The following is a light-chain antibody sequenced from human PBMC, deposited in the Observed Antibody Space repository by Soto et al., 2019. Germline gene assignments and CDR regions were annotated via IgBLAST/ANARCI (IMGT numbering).Light chain of an antibody. CDR3: QQRSNWPLT. Sequence: VLTQSPATLSLSPGERATLSCRASQTVSSFLAWYQQKPGQAPRLLIHDSSDRATGIPARFSGSGSGTDFTLTISSLEPEVVAVYYCQQRSNWPLTFGGGTRVEI. V-gene: IGKV3-11*01. CDR1: QTVSSF. J-gene: IGKJ4*01. CDR2: DSS.